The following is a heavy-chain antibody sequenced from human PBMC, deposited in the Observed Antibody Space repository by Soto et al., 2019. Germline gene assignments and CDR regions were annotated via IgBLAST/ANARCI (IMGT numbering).Heavy chain of an antibody. V-gene: IGHV1-18*01. Sequence: GASVKVSCKASGYTFTRSGISWVRQAPGQGLEWMGWISTYNGDTNYAQTFQGRVTMTTDTSTSTVHMEVRSLRSDDTAVYYCAREGVAPYYYYGMHVWGQGTTVTVSS. D-gene: IGHD5-12*01. J-gene: IGHJ6*02. CDR3: AREGVAPYYYYGMHV. CDR1: GYTFTRSG. CDR2: ISTYNGDT.